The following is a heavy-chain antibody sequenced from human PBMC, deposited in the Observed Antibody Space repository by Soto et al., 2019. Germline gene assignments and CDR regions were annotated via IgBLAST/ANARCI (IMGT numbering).Heavy chain of an antibody. D-gene: IGHD6-13*01. V-gene: IGHV3-21*01. CDR2: ISSNSAYI. J-gene: IGHJ5*02. CDR3: TRDASRDSSARGWFDP. CDR1: GFTFRSFT. Sequence: GGSLRLSCAASGFTFRSFTMNWVRQAPGKGLEWVSTISSNSAYIYYTDALKGRFTISRDNAKNSLHLQMNSLRAEDTAVYYCTRDASRDSSARGWFDPWGPGTLVTVSS.